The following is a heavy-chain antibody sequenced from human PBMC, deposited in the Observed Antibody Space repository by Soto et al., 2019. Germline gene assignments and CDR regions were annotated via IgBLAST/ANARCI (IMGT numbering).Heavy chain of an antibody. V-gene: IGHV3-11*01. CDR1: GFTFSDFY. CDR3: ARDRNAAGSDY. J-gene: IGHJ4*02. D-gene: IGHD1-1*01. Sequence: QVQLVESGGGLVKPGGSLRLSCAASGFTFSDFYMSWIRQAPGKGLEWISYISSGSTNIFYADSVKGRFTVSRDNAKNSVYLQMDSLRAEDTAVCYCARDRNAAGSDYWGQGTLVTVSS. CDR2: ISSGSTNI.